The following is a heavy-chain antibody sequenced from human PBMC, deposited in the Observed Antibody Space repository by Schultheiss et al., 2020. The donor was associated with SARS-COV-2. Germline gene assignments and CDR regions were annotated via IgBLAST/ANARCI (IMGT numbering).Heavy chain of an antibody. V-gene: IGHV1-18*01. CDR1: GYTFTNYG. J-gene: IGHJ4*02. D-gene: IGHD6-19*01. CDR3: AAHIAVASKVLGY. CDR2: ISAKNGDT. Sequence: ASVKVSCKSSGYTFTNYGFSWVRQAPGQGLEWMGWISAKNGDTKYAQKFQGRVTLTTDTSTSTAYMELRSLRSDDTAVYYCAAHIAVASKVLGYWGQGTLVTVSS.